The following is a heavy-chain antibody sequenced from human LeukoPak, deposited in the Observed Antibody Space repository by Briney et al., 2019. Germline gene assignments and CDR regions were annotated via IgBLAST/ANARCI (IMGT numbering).Heavy chain of an antibody. V-gene: IGHV3-48*03. Sequence: GGSLRLSCAASGFSFRSFEMSWVRQAPGKGLECIAYISSASGTMYHADSVKGRFTISRDNANNSLYLQMNSLRAVDTAIYYCARSTELSDPYFYYGMDVWGQGTTVTVSS. CDR2: ISSASGTM. CDR3: ARSTELSDPYFYYGMDV. J-gene: IGHJ6*02. D-gene: IGHD1-26*01. CDR1: GFSFRSFE.